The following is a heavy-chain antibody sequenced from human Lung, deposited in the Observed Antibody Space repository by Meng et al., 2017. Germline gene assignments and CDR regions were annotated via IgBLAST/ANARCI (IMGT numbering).Heavy chain of an antibody. CDR3: ARGPTTMAHDFDY. J-gene: IGHJ4*02. CDR1: GGSFSDYY. CDR2: INHSGST. V-gene: IGHV4-34*01. D-gene: IGHD4-11*01. Sequence: QVTVQQCGVVLLKPSETLSLTCVVSGGSFSDYYWSWIRQPPGKGLEWIGEINHSGSTNYNPSLESRATISVDTSQNNLSLKLSSVTAADSAVYYCARGPTTMAHDFDYWGQGTLVTVSS.